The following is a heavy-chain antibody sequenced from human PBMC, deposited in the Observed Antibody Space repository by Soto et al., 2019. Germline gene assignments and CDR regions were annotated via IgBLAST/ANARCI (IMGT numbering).Heavy chain of an antibody. Sequence: QAQLLQSGGEVKKPGASVKVSCNSSDHTFTYYGINWVRRAPGQGLEWMGWISGYNGNTKYAQKFQDRVTMSADTTTRTAYMEMRSLTSDDTAVYFYAATGGHYFGVDIWGQGTTVTVSS. CDR1: DHTFTYYG. CDR2: ISGYNGNT. V-gene: IGHV1-18*01. J-gene: IGHJ6*02. D-gene: IGHD2-8*02. CDR3: AATGGHYFGVDI.